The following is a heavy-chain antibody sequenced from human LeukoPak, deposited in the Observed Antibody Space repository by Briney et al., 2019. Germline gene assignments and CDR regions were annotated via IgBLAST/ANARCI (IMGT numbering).Heavy chain of an antibody. CDR2: IYYSGST. D-gene: IGHD3-22*01. CDR1: GGSISSYY. Sequence: TSETLSLTCTVSGGSISSYYWSWIRQPPGKGLEWIGYIYYSGSTNYNPSLKSRVTISVDTSKNQFSLKLSSVTAADTAVYYCARVDSSGTIDYWGQGTLVTVSS. J-gene: IGHJ4*02. V-gene: IGHV4-59*01. CDR3: ARVDSSGTIDY.